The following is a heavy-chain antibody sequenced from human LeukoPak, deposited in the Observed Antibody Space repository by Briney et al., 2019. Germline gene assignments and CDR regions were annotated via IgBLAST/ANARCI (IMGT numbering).Heavy chain of an antibody. D-gene: IGHD3-22*01. CDR1: GFTFSSFG. J-gene: IGHJ4*02. CDR2: ILHDGSRK. Sequence: PGGSLRLSCAASGFTFSSFGMHWVRQAPGKGLEWVAAILHDGSRKYDADSVKGRFTISRDNSQNTLYLRMNSLRAEDTAVYYCAKDYFDGSGYAGPGLRTLDYWGQGTLVTVSS. V-gene: IGHV3-30*18. CDR3: AKDYFDGSGYAGPGLRTLDY.